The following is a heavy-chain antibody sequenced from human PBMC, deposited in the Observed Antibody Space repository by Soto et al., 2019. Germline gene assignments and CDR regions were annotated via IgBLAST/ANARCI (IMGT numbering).Heavy chain of an antibody. CDR2: MNPNSGNT. Sequence: GASVKVSCKASGYTFTSYDINWVRQATGQGLEWMGWMNPNSGNTGYAQKFQGRVTMTRNTSISTAYMELSSLRSEDTAVYYCASEKIDALYSIGASGIWGQGTLVTLSS. V-gene: IGHV1-8*01. D-gene: IGHD6-19*01. CDR3: ASEKIDALYSIGASGI. J-gene: IGHJ3*02. CDR1: GYTFTSYD.